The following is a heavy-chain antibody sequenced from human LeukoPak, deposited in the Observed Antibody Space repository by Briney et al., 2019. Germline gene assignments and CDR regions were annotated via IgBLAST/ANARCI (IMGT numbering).Heavy chain of an antibody. CDR1: EFTFSSYS. V-gene: IGHV3-48*01. J-gene: IGHJ2*01. CDR2: ITSSSSPI. CDR3: ARDGSGWFTYWYFDL. Sequence: PGGSLRLSCAASEFTFSSYSMNWVRQAPGKGLEWISYITSSSSPIYYADSVKGRFTISRDNAKNSLYLQINSLRVEDTAVYYCARDGSGWFTYWYFDLWGRGTLVTVSS. D-gene: IGHD6-19*01.